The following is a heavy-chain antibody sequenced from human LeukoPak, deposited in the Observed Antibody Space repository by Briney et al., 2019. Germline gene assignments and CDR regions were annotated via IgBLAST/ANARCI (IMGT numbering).Heavy chain of an antibody. D-gene: IGHD1-26*01. V-gene: IGHV3-11*04. CDR3: ARDLVGHAFDI. J-gene: IGHJ3*02. CDR2: ISSSGSTI. CDR1: GFTFSDYY. Sequence: GGSLRLSCAASGFTFSDYYMSWIRQAPGKGLEWVSYISSSGSTICYADSVKGRLTISRDNAKNSLYLQMNSLRAEDTAVYYCARDLVGHAFDIWGQGTMVTVSS.